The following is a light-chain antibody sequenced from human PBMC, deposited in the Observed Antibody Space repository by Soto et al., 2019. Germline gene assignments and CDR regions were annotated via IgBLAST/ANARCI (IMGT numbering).Light chain of an antibody. CDR3: QQYNNWPPWT. V-gene: IGKV3-15*01. Sequence: THSPGTLSLSPGERATLSFRASQSVNSRYIAWYQQKPGQAPRLLIYGVSTRATDIPARFSGSGSGTEFTLTISSLQSEDFAVYYCQQYNNWPPWTFGQGTKVDI. CDR2: GVS. J-gene: IGKJ1*01. CDR1: QSVNSRY.